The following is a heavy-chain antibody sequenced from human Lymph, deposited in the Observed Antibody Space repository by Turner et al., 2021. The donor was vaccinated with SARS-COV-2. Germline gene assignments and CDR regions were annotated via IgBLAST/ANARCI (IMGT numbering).Heavy chain of an antibody. CDR1: GFTFDDYA. V-gene: IGHV3-9*01. CDR2: ISWNSGSI. Sequence: EVQLVESGGGLVQPGRSLRLSCAASGFTFDDYAMHWVRQAPGKGLEWVSGISWNSGSIGYADSVKGRFTISRDNAKNSLYLQMNSLRDEDTALYYCAKDISSTVTTGVVNWFDPWGQGTLVTVSS. D-gene: IGHD4-17*01. J-gene: IGHJ5*02. CDR3: AKDISSTVTTGVVNWFDP.